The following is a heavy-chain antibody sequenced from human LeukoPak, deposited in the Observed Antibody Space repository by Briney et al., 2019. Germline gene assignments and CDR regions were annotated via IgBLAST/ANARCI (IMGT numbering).Heavy chain of an antibody. D-gene: IGHD3-22*01. Sequence: GGSLRLSCTASGFTFSSYAMSWVRQAPGKGLEWVSVMSGSGGTTYYADSVKGRFTVSRDNSKNTLYLQMNSLTAEDTAVYYCGNPNSSGFYFSIRFDYWGQGTLVTVSS. CDR2: MSGSGGTT. CDR3: GNPNSSGFYFSIRFDY. V-gene: IGHV3-23*01. CDR1: GFTFSSYA. J-gene: IGHJ4*02.